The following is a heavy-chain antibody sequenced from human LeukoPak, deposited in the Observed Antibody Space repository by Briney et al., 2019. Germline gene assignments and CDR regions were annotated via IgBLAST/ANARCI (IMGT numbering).Heavy chain of an antibody. D-gene: IGHD2-21*02. V-gene: IGHV1-69*13. CDR2: IIPIFGTA. CDR3: ARASKEAYCGGDCSVGFSI. J-gene: IGHJ3*02. Sequence: GASVKVSCKASGGTFSSYAISWVRQAPGQGLEWMGGIIPIFGTANYAQKFQGRVTITADESTSTAYMELSSLRSEDTAVYYCARASKEAYCGGDCSVGFSIWGQGTMVTVSS. CDR1: GGTFSSYA.